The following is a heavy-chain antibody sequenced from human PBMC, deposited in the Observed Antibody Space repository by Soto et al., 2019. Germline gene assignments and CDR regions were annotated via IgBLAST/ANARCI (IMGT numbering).Heavy chain of an antibody. CDR1: GFALSTYS. J-gene: IGHJ4*02. V-gene: IGHV3-21*01. CDR2: ISTGSSII. Sequence: EVHLVESGGGLVKPGGSLRLSCAASGFALSTYSMHWVRQAPGKGLEWVSSISTGSSIIHYADSVKGRFTISRDNAKSSLYLQMNCLRVEDTAVYYCVRAVYTLTTPYYFDFWGQGTLVTVSS. D-gene: IGHD4-17*01. CDR3: VRAVYTLTTPYYFDF.